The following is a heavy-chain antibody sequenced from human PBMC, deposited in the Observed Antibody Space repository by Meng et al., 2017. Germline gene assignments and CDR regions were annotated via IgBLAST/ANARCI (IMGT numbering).Heavy chain of an antibody. CDR3: ARDYGSGSYFY. CDR2: IWYDGSNK. CDR1: GFTFSSYA. Sequence: GGSLRLSCAASGFTFSSYAMSWVRQAPGKGLEWVAVIWYDGSNKYYADSVKGRFTISRDNSKNTLYLQMNSLRAEDTAVYYCARDYGSGSYFYWGQGTRVTGAS. V-gene: IGHV3-33*08. D-gene: IGHD3-10*01. J-gene: IGHJ4*02.